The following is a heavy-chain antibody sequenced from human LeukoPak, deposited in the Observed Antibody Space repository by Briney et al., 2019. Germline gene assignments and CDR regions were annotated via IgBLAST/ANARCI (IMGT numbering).Heavy chain of an antibody. J-gene: IGHJ4*02. V-gene: IGHV3-64D*06. Sequence: GGSLRLSCSASGFTFSSYAMHWVHQAPGKGLEHVSGISSNGGTAYYAESVQGRFTISRDNSKNTLYLQMSSLRAEDTAVYYCVKTQQPFWGQGTLVTVSS. CDR3: VKTQQPF. CDR1: GFTFSSYA. CDR2: ISSNGGTA. D-gene: IGHD5-18*01.